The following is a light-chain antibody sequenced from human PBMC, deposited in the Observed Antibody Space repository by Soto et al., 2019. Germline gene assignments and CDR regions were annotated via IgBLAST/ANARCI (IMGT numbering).Light chain of an antibody. J-gene: IGKJ2*01. Sequence: DIVMTQSADSLAVSLGERATTNCKSSQSVLYSSNNQNYLAWYQQKPGQPPKLLIYWASTRESGVPDRFSGSGSGTDFTLTISSLQAEDVAVYYCQQYYSTPRTFGQGTKLEIK. CDR3: QQYYSTPRT. CDR1: QSVLYSSNNQNY. CDR2: WAS. V-gene: IGKV4-1*01.